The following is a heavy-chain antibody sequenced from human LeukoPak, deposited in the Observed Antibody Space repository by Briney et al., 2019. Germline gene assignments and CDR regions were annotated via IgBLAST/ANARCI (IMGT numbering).Heavy chain of an antibody. CDR2: ISSGSTTM. Sequence: PGGSLRLSCAASGFTFSSHDMNWVRQGPGKGLEWLSYISSGSTTMDYADSVKGRFTISRDNAKNSLLLQMNSLRAEDTGIYYCARDRGNSAYGAWFDSWGQRTLVTVSS. CDR3: ARDRGNSAYGAWFDS. V-gene: IGHV3-48*03. D-gene: IGHD5-12*01. CDR1: GFTFSSHD. J-gene: IGHJ5*01.